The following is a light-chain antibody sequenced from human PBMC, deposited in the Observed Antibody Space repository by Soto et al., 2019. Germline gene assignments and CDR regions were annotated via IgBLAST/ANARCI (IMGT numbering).Light chain of an antibody. CDR3: QHYVSSPTRLT. Sequence: EIVLTQSPGTLSLSPGERATLSCRASQSVSSSYLAWYQQNPGQARRLFIYNASSRATGIPDRFSGGGSGTDFTLTISRLEPEDFALYYCQHYVSSPTRLTFGGGTKVEIK. J-gene: IGKJ4*01. CDR1: QSVSSSY. CDR2: NAS. V-gene: IGKV3-20*01.